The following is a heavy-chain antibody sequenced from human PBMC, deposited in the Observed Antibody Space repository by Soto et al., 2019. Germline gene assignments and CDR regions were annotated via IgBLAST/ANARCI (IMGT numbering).Heavy chain of an antibody. CDR3: ARLSGMATMAPGYFGY. CDR2: IYPGDSDT. D-gene: IGHD5-12*01. Sequence: GESLKISCKGSGYSFTSYWIGWVRQMPGKGLEWMGIIYPGDSDTRYSPSFQGQVTISADKSISTAYLQWSSLKASDTAMYYCARLSGMATMAPGYFGYWGQGTLVTVSS. J-gene: IGHJ4*02. CDR1: GYSFTSYW. V-gene: IGHV5-51*03.